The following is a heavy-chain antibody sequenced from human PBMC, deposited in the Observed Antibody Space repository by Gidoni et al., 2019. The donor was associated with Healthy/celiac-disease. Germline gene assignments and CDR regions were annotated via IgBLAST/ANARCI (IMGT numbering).Heavy chain of an antibody. CDR2: IYYSGST. CDR1: GGSISSYY. J-gene: IGHJ3*02. Sequence: QVQLQESGPGLVKPSETLSLTCTVPGGSISSYYWSWIRQPPGKGLEWIGYIYYSGSTNYNPSLKSRVTISVDTSKNQFSLKLSSVTAADTAVYYCARDLQVGFQDAFDIWGQGTMVTVSS. V-gene: IGHV4-59*01. CDR3: ARDLQVGFQDAFDI.